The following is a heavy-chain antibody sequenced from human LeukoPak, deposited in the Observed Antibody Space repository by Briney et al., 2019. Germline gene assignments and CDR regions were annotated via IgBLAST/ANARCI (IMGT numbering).Heavy chain of an antibody. CDR1: GYSFTSYW. Sequence: GESLKISWKGSGYSFTSYWIGWVRQMPGKGLEWMGIIYPGDSDTRYSPSFQGQVTISADKSISTAYLQWSSLKASDTAMYYCARLGQYYDSSGYGNNWFDPWGQGTLVTVSS. D-gene: IGHD3-22*01. CDR3: ARLGQYYDSSGYGNNWFDP. J-gene: IGHJ5*02. CDR2: IYPGDSDT. V-gene: IGHV5-51*01.